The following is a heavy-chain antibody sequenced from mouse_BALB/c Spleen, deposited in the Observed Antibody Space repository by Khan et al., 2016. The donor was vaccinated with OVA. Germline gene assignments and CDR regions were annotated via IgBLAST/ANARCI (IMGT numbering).Heavy chain of an antibody. Sequence: EVQLQESGPGLVKPSQSLSLTCTVTGHSITNDYAWNWIRQFPENKLEWMGYISYSGNDQYNPSIKSRISITRDTSKNQFFLQWNSVTIEDAATYYCARIYGGDFDYWGQGTTLTVSS. CDR1: GHSITNDYA. D-gene: IGHD1-1*01. V-gene: IGHV3-2*02. J-gene: IGHJ2*01. CDR2: ISYSGND. CDR3: ARIYGGDFDY.